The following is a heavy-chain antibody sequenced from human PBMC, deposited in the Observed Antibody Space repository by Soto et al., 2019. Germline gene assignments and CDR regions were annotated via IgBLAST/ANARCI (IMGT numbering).Heavy chain of an antibody. Sequence: EVQLVESGGGLVQPGGSLRLCCAASGFTFSSYSMNWVRQAPGKGLEWVSSISTSSSYIHYADSVKGRFTISRDNAKNSMYLQMNSLRAEDTAVYYCARGGSGRYEDVDYWGQGTLVTVSS. V-gene: IGHV3-21*01. J-gene: IGHJ4*02. CDR2: ISTSSSYI. CDR1: GFTFSSYS. D-gene: IGHD6-19*01. CDR3: ARGGSGRYEDVDY.